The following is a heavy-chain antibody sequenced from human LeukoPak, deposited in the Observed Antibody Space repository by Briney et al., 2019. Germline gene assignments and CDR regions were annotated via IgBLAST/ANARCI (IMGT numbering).Heavy chain of an antibody. Sequence: GGSLRLSCAASGFTFSSYSMNWVRQAPGKGLEWVSSISSSSSYIYYADSVKGRFTISRDNAKNSLYLQMNSLRAEDTAVYYCARDYSSSWYRRGFDYWGQGTLVTVSS. CDR2: ISSSSSYI. D-gene: IGHD6-13*01. V-gene: IGHV3-21*01. CDR1: GFTFSSYS. CDR3: ARDYSSSWYRRGFDY. J-gene: IGHJ4*02.